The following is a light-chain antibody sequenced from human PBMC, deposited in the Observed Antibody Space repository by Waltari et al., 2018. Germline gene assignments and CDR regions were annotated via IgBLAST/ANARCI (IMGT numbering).Light chain of an antibody. CDR1: QNVNNW. Sequence: DIQMTQSPSRVSSYVGGRVSITCRATQNVNNWMAWYQHRPGQAPKLLIYKASSLQSGVPSRLRGGGSGTQFTLTIDSLQPDDFATYYCQQFFTYPWTFGQGTTVEVK. CDR3: QQFFTYPWT. CDR2: KAS. J-gene: IGKJ1*01. V-gene: IGKV1-5*03.